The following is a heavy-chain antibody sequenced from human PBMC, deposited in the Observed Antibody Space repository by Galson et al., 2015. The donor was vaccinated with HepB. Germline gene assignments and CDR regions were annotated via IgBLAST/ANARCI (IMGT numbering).Heavy chain of an antibody. CDR1: GFIFSSYG. Sequence: SLRLSCAGSGFIFSSYGFNWVRQAPSKGLEWVAATSFDGRRNYYADSVRGRFSISRDISKNTVYLQMNSLRLEDTALYFCAREPDTTTWSYHLDVWGRGTLVIVSS. J-gene: IGHJ4*02. CDR3: AREPDTTTWSYHLDV. V-gene: IGHV3-30*04. D-gene: IGHD1-14*01. CDR2: TSFDGRRN.